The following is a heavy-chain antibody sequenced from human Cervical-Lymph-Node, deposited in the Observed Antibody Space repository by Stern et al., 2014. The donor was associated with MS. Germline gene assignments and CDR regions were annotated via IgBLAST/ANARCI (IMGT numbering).Heavy chain of an antibody. Sequence: QLQLQESGPGLVKPSETLSLTCSVSGGSISSYYWSWIRQPPGKGLEWIGYIYYRGNTNYNASLKGRVAISIGTSKTQFSLRLSSVTAADTAVYYCARATDLWGQGTLVTVSS. CDR1: GGSISSYY. J-gene: IGHJ5*02. V-gene: IGHV4-59*01. CDR3: ARATDL. CDR2: IYYRGNT.